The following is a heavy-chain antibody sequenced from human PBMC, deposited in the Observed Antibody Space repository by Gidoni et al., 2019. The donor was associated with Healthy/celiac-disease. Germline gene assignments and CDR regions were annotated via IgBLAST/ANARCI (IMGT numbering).Heavy chain of an antibody. Sequence: EVQRVQSGAEVKKPGESRKSSCKGYGYSFTSYWIGWVRQMPGKGLEWMGIIYPGDSDTRYSTSFQGQVTISADKSSSTAYLQWSSLKSSDTAMYYCARKYRSSSDPPFDYWGQGTLVTVSS. V-gene: IGHV5-51*01. J-gene: IGHJ4*02. CDR1: GYSFTSYW. CDR2: IYPGDSDT. CDR3: ARKYRSSSDPPFDY. D-gene: IGHD6-6*01.